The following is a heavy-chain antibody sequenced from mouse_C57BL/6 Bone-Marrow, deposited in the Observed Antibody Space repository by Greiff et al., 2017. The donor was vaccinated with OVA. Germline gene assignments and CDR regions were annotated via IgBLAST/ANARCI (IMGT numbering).Heavy chain of an antibody. CDR3: ARSSTGYVVDY. J-gene: IGHJ2*01. V-gene: IGHV1-64*01. CDR2: IHPNSGST. CDR1: GYTFTSYW. Sequence: QVQLKQSGAELVKPGASVKLSCKASGYTFTSYWMHWVKQRPVQGLEWIGMIHPNSGSTNYNEKFKSKATLTVDKSSSTAYMQLSSLTSEDSAVYYCARSSTGYVVDYWGQGTTLTVSS. D-gene: IGHD2-2*01.